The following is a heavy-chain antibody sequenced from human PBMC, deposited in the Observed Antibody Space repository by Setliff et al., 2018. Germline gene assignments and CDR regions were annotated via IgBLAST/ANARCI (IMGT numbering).Heavy chain of an antibody. CDR3: VRPGGTTVVARHFDY. V-gene: IGHV4-39*01. CDR2: ISYSGTP. J-gene: IGHJ4*01. D-gene: IGHD2-15*01. CDR1: GGSITSGRYY. Sequence: SETLSLTCTVSGGSITSGRYYWGWIRQASGSGLEWIGSISYSGTPYYNASVESRVTISIDTSRNQFSLELRSVTVADTATYYCVRPGGTTVVARHFDYWGSGILVTVSS.